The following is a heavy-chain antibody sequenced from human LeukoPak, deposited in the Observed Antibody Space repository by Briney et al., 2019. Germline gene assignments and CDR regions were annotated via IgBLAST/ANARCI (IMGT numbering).Heavy chain of an antibody. V-gene: IGHV4-39*01. Sequence: SETLSLTCTVSGGSISNYYWSWIRQPPGKGLEWIGRIYYSGSTYYNPSLKSRVTISVDTSTNQFSLKLSSVTATDTAVYYCARLHWDSGYYYYYMDVWGKGTTVTVSS. CDR1: GGSISNYY. D-gene: IGHD3-10*01. CDR3: ARLHWDSGYYYYYMDV. J-gene: IGHJ6*03. CDR2: IYYSGST.